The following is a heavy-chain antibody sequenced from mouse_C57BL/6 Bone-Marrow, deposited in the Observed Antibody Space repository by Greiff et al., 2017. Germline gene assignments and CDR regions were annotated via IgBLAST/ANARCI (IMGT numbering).Heavy chain of an antibody. J-gene: IGHJ3*01. CDR3: ARGLGLFAY. D-gene: IGHD4-1*01. V-gene: IGHV5-17*01. CDR1: GFTFSDYG. CDR2: ISSGSSTI. Sequence: EVMLVKSGGGLVKPGGSLKLSCAASGFTFSDYGMHWVRQAPEKGLEWVAYISSGSSTIYYADTVKGRFTISRDNAKNTLFLQMTSLRSEDTAMYYCARGLGLFAYWGQGTLVTVSA.